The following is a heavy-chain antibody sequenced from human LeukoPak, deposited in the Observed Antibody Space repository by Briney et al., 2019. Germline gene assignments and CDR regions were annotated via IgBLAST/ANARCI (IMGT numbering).Heavy chain of an antibody. V-gene: IGHV3-21*01. D-gene: IGHD4-17*01. CDR2: ISSSSSYI. CDR1: GFTFSSYW. J-gene: IGHJ4*02. CDR3: ARDRYYGDQTQVDY. Sequence: GGSLRLSCAASGFTFSSYWMHWVRQAPGKGLEWVSSISSSSSYIYYADSVKGRFTISRDNAKNSLYLQMNSLRAEDTAVYYCARDRYYGDQTQVDYWGQGTLVTVSS.